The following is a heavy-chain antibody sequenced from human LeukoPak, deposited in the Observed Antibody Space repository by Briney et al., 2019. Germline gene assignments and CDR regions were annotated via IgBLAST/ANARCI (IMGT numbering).Heavy chain of an antibody. CDR1: GFTFSSYA. D-gene: IGHD5-18*01. CDR2: ISGSGGST. V-gene: IGHV3-23*01. J-gene: IGHJ6*03. CDR3: AKDGDTAMVTGPYYYYYYMDV. Sequence: GGSLRLSCAASGFTFSSYAMSWVRQAPGKGLEWVSAISGSGGSTYYADSVKGRFTISRDNSKNTLYLQMNSLRAEDTAVYYCAKDGDTAMVTGPYYYYYYMDVWGKGTTVTVSS.